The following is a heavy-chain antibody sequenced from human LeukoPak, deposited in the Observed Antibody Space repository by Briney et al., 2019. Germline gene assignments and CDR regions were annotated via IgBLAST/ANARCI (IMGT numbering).Heavy chain of an antibody. CDR1: GYTFTGYY. CDR3: AREWGYDSSGYYLPNRFDP. J-gene: IGHJ5*02. V-gene: IGHV1-2*02. Sequence: ASVKVSCKASGYTFTGYYMHWVRQAPGQGLEWMGWINPNSGGTNYAQKFQGRVTMTRDTSISTAYMELSRLRSDDTAVYYCAREWGYDSSGYYLPNRFDPWGQGTLVTVSS. D-gene: IGHD3-22*01. CDR2: INPNSGGT.